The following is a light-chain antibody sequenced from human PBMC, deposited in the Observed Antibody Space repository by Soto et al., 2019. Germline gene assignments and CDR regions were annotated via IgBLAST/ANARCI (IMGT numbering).Light chain of an antibody. J-gene: IGLJ2*01. CDR1: SSNIGNNG. Sequence: QSVLSQPPSVSAAPRQRVTISCSGSSSNIGNNGVNWYQQLPGKAPKLLIYQDDLLPSGVSDRFSGSKSGTSASLAISGLQSEDEADYYCAAWDDSLNGVIFGGGTKLTVL. CDR2: QDD. CDR3: AAWDDSLNGVI. V-gene: IGLV1-36*01.